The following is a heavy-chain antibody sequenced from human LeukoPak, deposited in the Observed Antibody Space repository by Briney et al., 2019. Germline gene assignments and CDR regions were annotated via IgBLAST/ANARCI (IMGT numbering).Heavy chain of an antibody. J-gene: IGHJ4*02. Sequence: ASVKVSCKASGYTFTDYYMHWVRQAPGQGLEWMGWINPKSGGTKYAQKFQGRVTMTRDTSISTAYMDLSRLTSDDTAVYFCARHFNWVNDYWGQGTLVTVSS. CDR1: GYTFTDYY. CDR2: INPKSGGT. V-gene: IGHV1-2*02. D-gene: IGHD1-1*01. CDR3: ARHFNWVNDY.